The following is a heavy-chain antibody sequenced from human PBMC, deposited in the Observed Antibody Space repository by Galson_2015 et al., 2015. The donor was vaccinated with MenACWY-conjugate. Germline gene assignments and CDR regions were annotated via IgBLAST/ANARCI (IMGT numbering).Heavy chain of an antibody. D-gene: IGHD6-19*01. CDR3: AGGGYDSGPVPFDY. V-gene: IGHV3-64*01. J-gene: IGHJ4*02. CDR1: GISFDIFA. Sequence: SLRLSCAASGISFDIFAMHWVRQAPGRGLVLVATISRDGTSTYYGNSVKGRFTIYRDNSKNSLYLQMDSLIPDDSAVYYCAGGGYDSGPVPFDYWGRGTLVTVSS. CDR2: ISRDGTST.